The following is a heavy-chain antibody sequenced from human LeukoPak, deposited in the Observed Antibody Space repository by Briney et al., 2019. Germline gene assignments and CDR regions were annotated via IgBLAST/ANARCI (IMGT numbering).Heavy chain of an antibody. Sequence: GGSLRLSCAASGFSFSTYGMHWVRQAPGKGLDWVAVISNDGNSKYYADSVKGRFTISRDNSKNTLYLQMNSLTTEDTAVYYCAKGRVGNVLVSVSIDYWGQGTLVTVSS. CDR1: GFSFSTYG. D-gene: IGHD2-2*03. J-gene: IGHJ4*02. CDR2: ISNDGNSK. CDR3: AKGRVGNVLVSVSIDY. V-gene: IGHV3-30*18.